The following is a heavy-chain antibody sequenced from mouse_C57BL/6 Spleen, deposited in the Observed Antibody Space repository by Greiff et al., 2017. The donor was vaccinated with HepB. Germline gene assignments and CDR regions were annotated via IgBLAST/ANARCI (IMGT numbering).Heavy chain of an antibody. CDR3: ARSGYYDYYFDY. J-gene: IGHJ2*01. CDR2: INPGSGGT. CDR1: GYAFTNYL. D-gene: IGHD2-4*01. V-gene: IGHV1-54*01. Sequence: VQLQQSGAELVRPGTSVKVSCKASGYAFTNYLIEWVKQRPGQGLEWIGVINPGSGGTNYNEKFKGKATLTADKSSSTVYMQLSSLTSEDSAVYFCARSGYYDYYFDYWGQGTTLTVSS.